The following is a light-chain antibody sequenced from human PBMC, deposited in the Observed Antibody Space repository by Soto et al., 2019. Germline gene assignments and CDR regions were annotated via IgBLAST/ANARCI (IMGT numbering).Light chain of an antibody. Sequence: IQLTQSPSSLSASVGDRVTITCRASQDINSYLAWYQQKPGKAPNLLIYAGTSLQSGVPSRFSCSGSGTEFTLTISRLQPEDFATYYFQQLHVYPSTFGWGTKVDIK. CDR2: AGT. CDR3: QQLHVYPST. J-gene: IGKJ4*01. V-gene: IGKV1-9*01. CDR1: QDINSY.